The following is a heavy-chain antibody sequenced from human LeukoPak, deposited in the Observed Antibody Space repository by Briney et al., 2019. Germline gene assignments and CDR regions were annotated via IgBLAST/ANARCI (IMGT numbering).Heavy chain of an antibody. CDR1: GGSISSYY. Sequence: PSETLSLTCTVSGGSISSYYWSWIRQPPGKGLEWLGYIYYSGSTNHNPSLKSRVTISVDTSKNQFSLKLSSVTAADTAVYYCARGGTYYDFWSGYRDAFDIWGQGTMVTVSS. J-gene: IGHJ3*02. CDR3: ARGGTYYDFWSGYRDAFDI. D-gene: IGHD3-3*01. CDR2: IYYSGST. V-gene: IGHV4-59*01.